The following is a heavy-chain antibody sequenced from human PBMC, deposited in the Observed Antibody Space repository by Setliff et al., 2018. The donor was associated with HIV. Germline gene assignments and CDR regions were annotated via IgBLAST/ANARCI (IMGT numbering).Heavy chain of an antibody. CDR2: IKEDGSEK. D-gene: IGHD6-19*01. CDR1: EFTFSNFW. J-gene: IGHJ4*02. V-gene: IGHV3-7*05. CDR3: AKAPGYSSGPTDY. Sequence: PGGSLRLSCVGYEFTFSNFWLSWVRQAPGKGLEWVANIKEDGSEKYYVDSVKGRFTISRDNAKNSLYLQMNSLRAEDMALYYCAKAPGYSSGPTDYWGQGTLVTVSS.